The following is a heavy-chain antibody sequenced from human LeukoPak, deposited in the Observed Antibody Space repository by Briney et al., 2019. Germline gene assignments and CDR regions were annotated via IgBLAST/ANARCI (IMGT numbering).Heavy chain of an antibody. CDR2: INHSGST. J-gene: IGHJ4*02. V-gene: IGHV4-34*01. CDR3: ARGLFTIFGVVIIDGFDY. CDR1: GGSFSGYY. Sequence: SETLSLTCAVYGGSFSGYYWSWIRQPPGKGLEWIGEINHSGSTNYNPSLKSRVTISVDTSKNQFSLKLSSVTAADTAMYYCARGLFTIFGVVIIDGFDYWGQGTLVTVSS. D-gene: IGHD3-3*01.